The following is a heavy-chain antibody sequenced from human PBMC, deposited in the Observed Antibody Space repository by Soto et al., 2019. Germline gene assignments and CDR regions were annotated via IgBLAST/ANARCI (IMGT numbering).Heavy chain of an antibody. CDR2: ISTYNGYT. D-gene: IGHD1-26*01. CDR1: GYIFTSYD. Sequence: QVQLVQSGAEVKKSGASVKVSCKASGYIFTSYDVSWVRQAPGQGLEWMGWISTYNGYTEYAQRLEGSVTLTTDTSASTAYMELRGLRSVDTAMYYCAKDKRSYPGNLDYWGQGTLVTVSS. CDR3: AKDKRSYPGNLDY. V-gene: IGHV1-18*01. J-gene: IGHJ4*02.